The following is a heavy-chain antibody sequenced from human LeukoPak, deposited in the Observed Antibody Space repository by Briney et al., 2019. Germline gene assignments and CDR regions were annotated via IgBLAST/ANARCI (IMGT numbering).Heavy chain of an antibody. CDR1: GFTFSSYA. Sequence: PGGSLRLSCAASGFTFSSYAMSWVRQAPGKGLELVSAISGGGGSTYYADSLKGRFTISRDNSKNTLYLQMNSLRAEDTDVYYCAKRIAVAGTGFDYWGQGTLVTVSS. CDR3: AKRIAVAGTGFDY. V-gene: IGHV3-23*01. D-gene: IGHD6-19*01. J-gene: IGHJ4*02. CDR2: ISGGGGST.